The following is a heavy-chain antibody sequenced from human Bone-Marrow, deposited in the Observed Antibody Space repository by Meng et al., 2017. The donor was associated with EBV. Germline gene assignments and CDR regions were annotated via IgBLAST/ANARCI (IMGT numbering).Heavy chain of an antibody. J-gene: IGHJ4*02. Sequence: QVRLGHSGAGVKKPGYLVKVACKTSGGTFSSNALSGVRKAPGKGMGWMGGLIPMLGAPNYAQKFQDRVTIIADKSTSIHYRELSSLRSDDTAVYYCASESGRGYTPDYWGRGTLVTVSS. CDR3: ASESGRGYTPDY. D-gene: IGHD3-10*01. CDR1: GGTFSSNA. V-gene: IGHV1-69*06. CDR2: LIPMLGAP.